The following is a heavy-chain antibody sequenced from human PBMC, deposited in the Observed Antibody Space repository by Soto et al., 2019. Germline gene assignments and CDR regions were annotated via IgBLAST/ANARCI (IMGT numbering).Heavy chain of an antibody. V-gene: IGHV3-23*01. Sequence: GGSLRLSCAASGFTFNSYAMTWVRQAPGKGLEWVSAISGSGGSTYYADSVKGRFTISRDNSKNTLYLQMNSPRAEDTAVYYCAKSPTVTIYYMDVWGKGTTVTVSS. D-gene: IGHD4-17*01. J-gene: IGHJ6*03. CDR2: ISGSGGST. CDR1: GFTFNSYA. CDR3: AKSPTVTIYYMDV.